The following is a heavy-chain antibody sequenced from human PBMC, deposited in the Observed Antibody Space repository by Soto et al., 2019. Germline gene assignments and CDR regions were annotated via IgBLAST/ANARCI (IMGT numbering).Heavy chain of an antibody. CDR1: GFIFTDYS. CDR2: ISNGDETT. D-gene: IGHD5-12*01. CDR3: ARATKRRDGYNFDS. J-gene: IGHJ4*02. Sequence: GGSLRLSCSASGFIFTDYSMTWIRQAPGKGLEWVSYISNGDETTQYADSVKGRFSVSRDNAKKVLFLQMNSLRVDDTAVYYCARATKRRDGYNFDSWGQGALVTVSS. V-gene: IGHV3-11*01.